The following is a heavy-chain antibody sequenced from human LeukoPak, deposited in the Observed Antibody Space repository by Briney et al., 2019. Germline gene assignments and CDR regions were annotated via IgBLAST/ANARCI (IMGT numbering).Heavy chain of an antibody. Sequence: PSETLSLTCTVSGGSISNSNYYWGWIRQPPGKGLEWIGSIYYSGTTHYNPSLKSRVTISVDTSKNQFSLKLSSVTAADTAVYSCARRSMRYWFDPWGQGTLVTVSS. CDR1: GGSISNSNYY. CDR2: IYYSGTT. J-gene: IGHJ5*02. V-gene: IGHV4-39*01. D-gene: IGHD3-16*02. CDR3: ARRSMRYWFDP.